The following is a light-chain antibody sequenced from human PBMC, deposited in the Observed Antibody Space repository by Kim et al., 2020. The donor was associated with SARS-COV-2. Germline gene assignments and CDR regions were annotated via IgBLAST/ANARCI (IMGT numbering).Light chain of an antibody. J-gene: IGLJ2*01. CDR1: RLGNKY. CDR3: QVWESTTTV. CDR2: QDE. Sequence: SYELTQPPSVSVSPGQTASITCSGDRLGNKYVCWYQKKPGQSPVVVMYQDERRPSGIPERFSGSNSGNTATLTISGTQAMDEAVYYCQVWESTTTVFGGGTQLTVL. V-gene: IGLV3-1*01.